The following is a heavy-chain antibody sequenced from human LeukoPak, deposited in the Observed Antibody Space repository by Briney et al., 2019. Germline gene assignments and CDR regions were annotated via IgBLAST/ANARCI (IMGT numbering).Heavy chain of an antibody. V-gene: IGHV3-23*01. D-gene: IGHD5-18*01. J-gene: IGHJ6*03. CDR2: FSYNGENT. CDR3: AKGGYSNGRYYYYYMDV. CDR1: GFTFSGYA. Sequence: GGSLRLSCAASGFTFSGYAMTWVRQAPGKGLEWVSSFSYNGENTYYADSAKGRFTISRDHSKNTQYLQMIRLRAEDTAVYYCAKGGYSNGRYYYYYMDVWGEGTTVTVSS.